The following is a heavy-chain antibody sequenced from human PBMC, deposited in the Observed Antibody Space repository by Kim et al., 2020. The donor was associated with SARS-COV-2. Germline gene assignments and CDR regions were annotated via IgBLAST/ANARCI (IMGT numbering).Heavy chain of an antibody. J-gene: IGHJ6*02. CDR2: FDPEDGET. Sequence: ASVKVSCKVSGYTLTELSMHWVRQAPGKGLEWMGGFDPEDGETIYAQKFQGRVTMTEDTSTDTAYMELSSLRSEDTAVYYCATVKWGADWTPGYGMDVWGQGTTVTVSS. D-gene: IGHD7-27*01. V-gene: IGHV1-24*01. CDR3: ATVKWGADWTPGYGMDV. CDR1: GYTLTELS.